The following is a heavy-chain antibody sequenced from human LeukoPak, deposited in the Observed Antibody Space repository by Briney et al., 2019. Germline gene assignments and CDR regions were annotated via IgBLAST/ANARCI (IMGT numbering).Heavy chain of an antibody. CDR3: ARGTPYGDYFDY. CDR1: GVSISSYY. CDR2: IYYSGST. V-gene: IGHV4-59*01. Sequence: PSETLSLTCTVSGVSISSYYWSWIRQPPGKGLEWIGYIYYSGSTNYNPSLKSRVTISVDTSKNQFSLKLSSVTAADTAVYYCARGTPYGDYFDYWGQGTLVTVSS. D-gene: IGHD4-17*01. J-gene: IGHJ4*02.